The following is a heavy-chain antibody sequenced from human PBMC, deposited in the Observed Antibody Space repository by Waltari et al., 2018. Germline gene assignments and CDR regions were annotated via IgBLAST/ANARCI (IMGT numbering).Heavy chain of an antibody. CDR1: GGSISSSSYY. CDR3: ARDNRAAAVGY. J-gene: IGHJ4*02. CDR2: IYYSGST. D-gene: IGHD6-13*01. Sequence: LQLQESGPGLVKPSETLSLTCTVSGGSISSSSYYWGWIRQPPGKGLEWIGSIYYSGSTYYNPSLKSRVTISVDTSKNQFSLKLSSVTAADTAVYYCARDNRAAAVGYWGQGTLVTVSS. V-gene: IGHV4-39*07.